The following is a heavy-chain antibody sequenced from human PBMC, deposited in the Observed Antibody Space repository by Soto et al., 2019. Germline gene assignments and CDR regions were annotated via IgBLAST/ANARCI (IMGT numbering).Heavy chain of an antibody. V-gene: IGHV4-59*07. CDR3: ARVNPPWNYAFYYSGLDV. CDR2: IHYSGST. Sequence: SDTLSLTCAVSGVSISDYYGSLIRQPPGKGLEWVGYIHYSGSTKYNPSLKSRLTTSVDTSKNQFSLRLSSVTAADTAVYYCARVNPPWNYAFYYSGLDVRGHGTTVTVSS. CDR1: GVSISDYY. D-gene: IGHD1-7*01. J-gene: IGHJ6*02.